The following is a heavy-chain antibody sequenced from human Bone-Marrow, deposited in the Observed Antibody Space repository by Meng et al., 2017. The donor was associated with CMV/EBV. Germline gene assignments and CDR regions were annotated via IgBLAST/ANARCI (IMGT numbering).Heavy chain of an antibody. J-gene: IGHJ5*02. CDR3: ARGSFRVIAIPVLSHGFDP. Sequence: ASVKVSCKASGYTFTGYYMHWVRQAPGQGLEWMGWINPNRGGTNYAQKFQGRVTMTRDTSISTAYMELSRLRSDDTAVYYCARGSFRVIAIPVLSHGFDPWGQGTLVTVSS. CDR1: GYTFTGYY. D-gene: IGHD2-21*01. V-gene: IGHV1-2*02. CDR2: INPNRGGT.